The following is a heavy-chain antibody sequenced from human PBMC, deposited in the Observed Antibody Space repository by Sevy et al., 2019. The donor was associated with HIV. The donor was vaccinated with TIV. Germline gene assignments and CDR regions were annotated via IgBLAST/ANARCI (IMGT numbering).Heavy chain of an antibody. CDR1: GFTFSAYW. CDR3: ATDAWRSLVN. D-gene: IGHD6-6*01. CDR2: LNQDGSEK. J-gene: IGHJ3*01. Sequence: GGSLRLSCAASGFTFSAYWMAWVRQVPGKGLEWVANLNQDGSEKYPVDAVKGRFTISRDNAKNSQYLQMNSVRVEDTGIYYWATDAWRSLVNWGRGTMVTVSS. V-gene: IGHV3-7*01.